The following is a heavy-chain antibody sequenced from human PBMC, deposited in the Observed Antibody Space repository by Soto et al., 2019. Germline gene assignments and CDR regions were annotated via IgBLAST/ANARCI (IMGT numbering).Heavy chain of an antibody. Sequence: GGSLRLSCAASGFTISTHGMHWVRQAPGKGLEWVANIWYDGSNRFYADSVKGRSTISKDNSKNTLYLQMSSLRAEDTAVYYCAAATTWNFHFHYWGQGTQVTVSS. J-gene: IGHJ4*02. D-gene: IGHD1-7*01. V-gene: IGHV3-33*01. CDR1: GFTISTHG. CDR3: AAATTWNFHFHY. CDR2: IWYDGSNR.